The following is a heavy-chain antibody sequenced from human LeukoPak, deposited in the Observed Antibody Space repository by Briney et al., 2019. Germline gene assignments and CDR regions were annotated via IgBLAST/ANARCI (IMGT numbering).Heavy chain of an antibody. CDR2: ISSSSSYI. CDR3: ARSVAAAGSDY. Sequence: PGGSLRLSCAASGLTFSNYSMNWVRQAPGKGLEWVSSISSSSSYIYYADSVKGRFTISRDNAKNSLYLQMNSLRAEDTAVYYCARSVAAAGSDYWGQGTLVTVSS. J-gene: IGHJ4*02. CDR1: GLTFSNYS. V-gene: IGHV3-21*01. D-gene: IGHD6-13*01.